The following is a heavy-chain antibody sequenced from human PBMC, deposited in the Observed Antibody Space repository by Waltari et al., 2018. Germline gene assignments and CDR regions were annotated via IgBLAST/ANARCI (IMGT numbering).Heavy chain of an antibody. CDR1: GFNFHGHW. D-gene: IGHD2-2*01. CDR3: ARGSAGYVRVWDL. V-gene: IGHV3-7*03. Sequence: EAHLMESGEGLVQPGGSLLLSCAASGFNFHGHWLTGVRRAPGKGLEWVANIKWDGSATWYAESLSGRFIISRDNARNSLFLQINSPTAEDTAIYCCARGSAGYVRVWDLWGQGTSVTVSS. CDR2: IKWDGSAT. J-gene: IGHJ5*02.